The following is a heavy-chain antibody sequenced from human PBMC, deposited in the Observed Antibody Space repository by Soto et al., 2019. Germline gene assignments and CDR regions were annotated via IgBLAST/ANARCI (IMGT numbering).Heavy chain of an antibody. D-gene: IGHD2-15*01. J-gene: IGHJ5*02. V-gene: IGHV4-34*01. CDR2: INHSGST. CDR1: GGSFSGYY. Sequence: SETLSLTCAVYGGSFSGYYWSWIRQPPGKGLEWIGEINHSGSTNYNPSLKSRVTISVDTSKNQFSLKLSSVTAADTAVYYCARGVVVVVAATGNLYNWFDPWGQGTLVTVSS. CDR3: ARGVVVVVAATGNLYNWFDP.